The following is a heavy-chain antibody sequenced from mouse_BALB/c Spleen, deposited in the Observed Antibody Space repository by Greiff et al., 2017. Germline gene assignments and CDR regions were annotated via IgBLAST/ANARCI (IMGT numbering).Heavy chain of an antibody. D-gene: IGHD2-4*01. J-gene: IGHJ1*01. Sequence: QVQLKQPGAELVRPGASVKLSCKASGYTFTSYWINWVKQRPGQGLEWIGNIYPSDSYTNYNQKFKDKATLTVDKSSSTAYMQLSSPTSEDSAVYYCTRDYDYWYFDVWGAGTTVTVSS. V-gene: IGHV1-69*02. CDR1: GYTFTSYW. CDR3: TRDYDYWYFDV. CDR2: IYPSDSYT.